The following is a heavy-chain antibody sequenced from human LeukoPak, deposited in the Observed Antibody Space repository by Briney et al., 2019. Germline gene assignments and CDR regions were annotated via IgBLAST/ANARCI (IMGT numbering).Heavy chain of an antibody. D-gene: IGHD3-3*01. CDR1: GFTFSRYA. Sequence: PGGSLRLSCAASGFTFSRYAMNWVRRAPGKGLEWVSGISGRGSSTYYADSVQGRFTISRDNSKNTLYLQMNSLRAEDTAVYYCAKEALNYDFWSGLSYYYYGMDVWGQGTTVTVS. CDR2: ISGRGSST. J-gene: IGHJ6*02. V-gene: IGHV3-23*01. CDR3: AKEALNYDFWSGLSYYYYGMDV.